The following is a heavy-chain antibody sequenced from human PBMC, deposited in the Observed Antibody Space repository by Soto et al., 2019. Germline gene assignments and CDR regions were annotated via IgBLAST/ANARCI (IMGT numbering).Heavy chain of an antibody. CDR1: GDSVTSGGFS. Sequence: SETLSLTCVVSGDSVTSGGFSWSWIRQPPGKGLEWLGYVFHSGSTHYNPALESRVTMSLDRSNNQISLRPTSVTAADTAVDFCARVLHWFDPWGQGLPVTVSS. CDR3: ARVLHWFDP. J-gene: IGHJ5*02. CDR2: VFHSGST. V-gene: IGHV4-30-2*01.